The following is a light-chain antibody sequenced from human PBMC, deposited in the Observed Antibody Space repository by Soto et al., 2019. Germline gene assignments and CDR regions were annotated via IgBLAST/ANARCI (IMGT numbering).Light chain of an antibody. V-gene: IGKV1-33*01. CDR1: QDISNY. CDR3: QQYDNLPST. J-gene: IGKJ5*01. CDR2: DAS. Sequence: DIPMTQSPSSLSASVGDRVTITCQASQDISNYLNWYQQKPGEAPKLLIFDASNLQIGVPARFSGSGSGTDFTFTISSLHPEDIATYYCQQYDNLPSTFGQGTRLEIK.